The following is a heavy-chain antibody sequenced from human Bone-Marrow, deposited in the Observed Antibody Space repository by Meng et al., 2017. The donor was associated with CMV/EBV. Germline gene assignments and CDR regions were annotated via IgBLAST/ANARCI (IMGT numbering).Heavy chain of an antibody. V-gene: IGHV4-31*03. J-gene: IGHJ3*02. D-gene: IGHD2-2*01. CDR3: AREVGIVVVPAAPLGAFDI. CDR1: GGSISSGGYY. Sequence: SETLSLTCYVSGGSISSGGYYWSWIRQHPGKGLEWIGYIYYSGSTYYNPSLKSRVTISVDTSKNQFTLKLSSVTAADTAVYYCAREVGIVVVPAAPLGAFDIWGQGTMVTVSS. CDR2: IYYSGST.